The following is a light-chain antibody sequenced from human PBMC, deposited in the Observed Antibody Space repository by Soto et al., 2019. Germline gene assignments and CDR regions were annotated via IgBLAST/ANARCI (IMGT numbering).Light chain of an antibody. J-gene: IGKJ4*01. V-gene: IGKV1-9*01. CDR2: AAS. Sequence: IQLTQSPSSLSASVGDRVTITCRASQGISSYLAWYQQKPGKAPKLLIYAASTLQSGVPLRFSGSGSATDFTLTISSLQPEDFATYYCQQLNTYPVTFGGGTKVEIK. CDR3: QQLNTYPVT. CDR1: QGISSY.